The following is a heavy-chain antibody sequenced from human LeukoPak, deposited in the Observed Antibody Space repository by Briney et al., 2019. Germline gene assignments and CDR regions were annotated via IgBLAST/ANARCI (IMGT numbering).Heavy chain of an antibody. CDR3: ARVPIVGATVWFDP. V-gene: IGHV4-4*07. D-gene: IGHD1-26*01. CDR1: GGSISSYY. J-gene: IGHJ5*02. CDR2: IYTSGST. Sequence: PSETLSLTCTVSGGSISSYYWSWIRQPAGKGLEWIGRIYTSGSTYYNPSLKSRVTISVDRSKNQFSLKLSSVTAADTAVYYCARVPIVGATVWFDPWGQGTLVTVSS.